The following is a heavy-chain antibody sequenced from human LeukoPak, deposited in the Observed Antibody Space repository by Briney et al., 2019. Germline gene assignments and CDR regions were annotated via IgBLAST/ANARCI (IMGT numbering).Heavy chain of an antibody. CDR3: ARAPHYTYYDILTGYYEYMDV. D-gene: IGHD3-9*01. CDR2: ISAYNGNT. J-gene: IGHJ6*03. CDR1: GYTFTSYG. Sequence: GASVKVSCKASGYTFTSYGITWVRKAPGQGLEWMGWISAYNGNTNYAQKLQGRVTMTTDTSTSTAYMELRSLRSDDTAVYYCARAPHYTYYDILTGYYEYMDVWGKGTTVTVSS. V-gene: IGHV1-18*01.